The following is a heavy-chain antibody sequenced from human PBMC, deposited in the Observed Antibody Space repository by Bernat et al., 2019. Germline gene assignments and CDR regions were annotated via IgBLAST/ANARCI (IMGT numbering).Heavy chain of an antibody. J-gene: IGHJ5*02. CDR1: GDSVTTSNYY. Sequence: VQLQESGPGLVKPSETLSLTCTVSGDSVTTSNYYWSWIRQPPGKGLEWIAYIYYSGSTNYNPSLKSRATISLDTSKNQFSLKLTSVTAADTAVYLCARTGYCSGGSCYSGWFDHWGQGTLVTVSS. D-gene: IGHD2-15*01. V-gene: IGHV4-61*01. CDR3: ARTGYCSGGSCYSGWFDH. CDR2: IYYSGST.